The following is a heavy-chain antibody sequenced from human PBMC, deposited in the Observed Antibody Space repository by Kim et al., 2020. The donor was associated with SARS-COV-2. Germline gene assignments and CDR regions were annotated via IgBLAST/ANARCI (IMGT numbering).Heavy chain of an antibody. D-gene: IGHD4-4*01. CDR1: GGSFSGYY. Sequence: SETLSLTCAVYGGSFSGYYWSWIRQPPGKGLEWIGEINHSGSTNYNPSLKSRVTISVDTSKNQFSLKLSSVTAADTAVYYCARHVFDYSNYERDYYGMDVWGQGTTVTVSS. CDR3: ARHVFDYSNYERDYYGMDV. V-gene: IGHV4-34*01. J-gene: IGHJ6*02. CDR2: INHSGST.